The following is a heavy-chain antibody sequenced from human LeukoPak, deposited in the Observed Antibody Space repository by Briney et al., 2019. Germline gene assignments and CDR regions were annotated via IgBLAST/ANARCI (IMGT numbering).Heavy chain of an antibody. J-gene: IGHJ4*02. CDR1: GGSFSGYY. Sequence: PSETLSLTCAAYGGSFSGYYWSWIRQPPGKGLEWIGEINHSGSTNYNPSLKSRVTISVDTSKNQFSLKLSSVTAADTAVYYCARGRGGSYDYWGQGTLVTVSS. CDR2: INHSGST. CDR3: ARGRGGSYDY. V-gene: IGHV4-34*01. D-gene: IGHD1-26*01.